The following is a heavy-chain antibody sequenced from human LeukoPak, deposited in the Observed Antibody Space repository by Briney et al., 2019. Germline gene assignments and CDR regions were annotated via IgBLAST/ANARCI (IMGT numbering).Heavy chain of an antibody. CDR2: IYHSGST. J-gene: IGHJ4*02. CDR3: ARYPPSDY. Sequence: SETLSLTCAVSGGSISSGGYSWSWIRQPPGKGLEWIGYIYHSGSTYYNPSLKSRVTISVDRSKNQFSLKLSSVTAADTAVYYCARYPPSDYWGQGTLVTVSS. CDR1: GGSISSGGYS. V-gene: IGHV4-30-2*01.